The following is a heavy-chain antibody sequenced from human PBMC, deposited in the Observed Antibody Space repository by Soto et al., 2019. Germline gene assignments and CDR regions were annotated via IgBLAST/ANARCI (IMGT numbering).Heavy chain of an antibody. Sequence: GGSLRLSCAASGFTFSGYWMSWVRQAPGKGLEWVANIRHDGSAESYVDSVRGRFTISRDNAKNSLYLQMNSLRAEDSALYYCARDSGYSNAWGQGTLVTVSS. CDR3: ARDSGYSNA. J-gene: IGHJ4*02. CDR1: GFTFSGYW. V-gene: IGHV3-7*05. CDR2: IRHDGSAE. D-gene: IGHD6-13*01.